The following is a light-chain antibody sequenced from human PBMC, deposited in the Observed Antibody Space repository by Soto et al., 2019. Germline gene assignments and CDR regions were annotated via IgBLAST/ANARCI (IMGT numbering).Light chain of an antibody. Sequence: EIVLTQSPATLSLSPGERATLSCRASQSVSTYLAWYQQKAGRPPRLLIYDASKRAPGIPARFSGSGSGTDFTLTISSLQSEDFAVYYCQQYNNWPITFGQGTRLEIK. CDR1: QSVSTY. J-gene: IGKJ5*01. V-gene: IGKV3-11*01. CDR2: DAS. CDR3: QQYNNWPIT.